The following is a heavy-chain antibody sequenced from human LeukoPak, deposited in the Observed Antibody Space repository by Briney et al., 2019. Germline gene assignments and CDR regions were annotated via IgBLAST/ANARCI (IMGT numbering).Heavy chain of an antibody. CDR1: GATFTTYA. Sequence: ASVKVSCKASGATFTTYAIIWVRQAPGQGLEWMGGIIPVFGTANYAQRFQGRVTIATDESTSTAYMELTSLRSEDTAVYYCARGYCSSTSCFLDYWGQGTLVTVSS. CDR3: ARGYCSSTSCFLDY. V-gene: IGHV1-69*05. CDR2: IIPVFGTA. J-gene: IGHJ4*02. D-gene: IGHD2-2*01.